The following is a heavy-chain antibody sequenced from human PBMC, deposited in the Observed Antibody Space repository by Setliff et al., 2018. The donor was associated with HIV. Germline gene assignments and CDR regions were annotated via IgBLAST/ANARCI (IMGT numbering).Heavy chain of an antibody. CDR2: IYHSGST. CDR1: GYSISSGYY. D-gene: IGHD2-21*01. J-gene: IGHJ2*01. V-gene: IGHV4-38-2*01. CDR3: ARRRETIVVVIGIPNWYFDL. Sequence: SETLSLTCAVSGYSISSGYYWGWIRQPPGKGLEWIGTIYHSGSTYYNPSLKSRVTISVDTSKNQFSLRQSSVTAADSAVYYCARRRETIVVVIGIPNWYFDLWGRGTLVTVSS.